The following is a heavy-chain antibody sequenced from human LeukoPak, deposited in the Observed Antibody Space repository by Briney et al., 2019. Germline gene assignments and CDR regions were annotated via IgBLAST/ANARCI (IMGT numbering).Heavy chain of an antibody. CDR1: GFTFSNSA. J-gene: IGHJ4*02. Sequence: SVKVSCKASGFTFSNSAVQWVRQARGQRLEWIGWIVVGSSNTNYAQKFQERVTITRDMSTRTAYMELSSLRSEDTAVYYCARDLAVAGTFGYWGQGTLVTVSS. D-gene: IGHD6-19*01. CDR2: IVVGSSNT. V-gene: IGHV1-58*01. CDR3: ARDLAVAGTFGY.